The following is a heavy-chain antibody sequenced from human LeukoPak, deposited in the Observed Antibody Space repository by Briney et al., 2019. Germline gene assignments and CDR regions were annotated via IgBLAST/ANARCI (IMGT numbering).Heavy chain of an antibody. V-gene: IGHV3-23*01. CDR2: ISDTGGNT. CDR3: AKGRTIDY. J-gene: IGHJ4*02. D-gene: IGHD1/OR15-1a*01. Sequence: GGSLRLSCAASGFTFSTYAMSWVRQTPEKGLEWVSAISDTGGNTFYADSVKGRFTISRDNSKNTLYLQMNSLRAEDTAIYYCAKGRTIDYWGQGTLVTVSS. CDR1: GFTFSTYA.